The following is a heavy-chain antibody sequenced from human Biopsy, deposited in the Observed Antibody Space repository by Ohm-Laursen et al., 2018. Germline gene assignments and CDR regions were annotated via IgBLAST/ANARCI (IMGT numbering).Heavy chain of an antibody. CDR1: GFTFKNDN. D-gene: IGHD1-26*01. V-gene: IGHV3-33*01. J-gene: IGHJ6*02. CDR3: ARDPIVGSKADGMDV. Sequence: SLRLSCAASGFTFKNDNMHWVRQAPGKGLEWVSIIWYDGSNEYYADSVKGRFTISRDNSKNTVFLQMSSLRAEDTGVYYCARDPIVGSKADGMDVWGQGTTVTVSS. CDR2: IWYDGSNE.